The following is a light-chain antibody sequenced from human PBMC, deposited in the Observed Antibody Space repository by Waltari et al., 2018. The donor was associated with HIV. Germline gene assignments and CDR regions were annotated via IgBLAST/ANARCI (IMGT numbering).Light chain of an antibody. CDR1: SGNIGSNS. CDR3: ATWDDLLSGRV. Sequence: QSVLTQPSSASGTPGQRVTMSCSGTSGNIGSNSVDWYQQFPGTAPKLIIFRSAERPSGFPDRFSGSKSGTAATLSISGLRAEDEGSYYCATWDDLLSGRVFGGGTKLSVL. V-gene: IGLV1-47*01. J-gene: IGLJ3*02. CDR2: RSA.